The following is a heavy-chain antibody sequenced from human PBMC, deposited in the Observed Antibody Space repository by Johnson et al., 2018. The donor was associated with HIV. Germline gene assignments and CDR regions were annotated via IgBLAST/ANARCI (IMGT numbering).Heavy chain of an antibody. D-gene: IGHD3-10*01. V-gene: IGHV3-15*01. CDR2: IKSKTDGGTT. J-gene: IGHJ3*02. Sequence: VQLVESGGGLVKPGGSLRLSCVASGFTFSNAWMSWVRQAPGKGLEWVGRIKSKTDGGTTDYAAPVKGRFTISRDDSKNTLYLQMNGLKTEDTAMYYCTTMSALWFGDIHVFGDGFDIWGQGTMVTVSS. CDR1: GFTFSNAW. CDR3: TTMSALWFGDIHVFGDGFDI.